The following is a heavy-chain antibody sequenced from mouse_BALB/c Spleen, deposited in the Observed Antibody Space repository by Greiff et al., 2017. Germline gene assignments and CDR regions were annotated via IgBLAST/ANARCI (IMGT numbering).Heavy chain of an antibody. CDR2: IYPYNGGT. CDR1: GYTFTDYN. V-gene: IGHV1S29*02. J-gene: IGHJ4*01. Sequence: DVKLQESGPELVKPGASVKISCKASGYTFTDYNMHWVKQSHGKSLEWIGYIYPYNGGTGYNQKFKSKATLTVDNSSSTAYMELRSLTSEDSAVYYCAYDGYLYYYAMDYWGQGTSVTVSS. D-gene: IGHD2-3*01. CDR3: AYDGYLYYYAMDY.